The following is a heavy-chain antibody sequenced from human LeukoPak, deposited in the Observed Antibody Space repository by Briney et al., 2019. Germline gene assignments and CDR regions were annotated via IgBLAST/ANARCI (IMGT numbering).Heavy chain of an antibody. CDR1: GGSISSYY. Sequence: PSETLSLTCTVSGGSISSYYWSWIRQPAGKGLEWIGRIYTSGSTNYNPSLKSRVTMSVDTSKNQFSLKLSSVTAADTAVYHCARVGYYDSSGYYAVDLWGQGTLVTVSS. D-gene: IGHD3-22*01. V-gene: IGHV4-4*07. J-gene: IGHJ4*02. CDR3: ARVGYYDSSGYYAVDL. CDR2: IYTSGST.